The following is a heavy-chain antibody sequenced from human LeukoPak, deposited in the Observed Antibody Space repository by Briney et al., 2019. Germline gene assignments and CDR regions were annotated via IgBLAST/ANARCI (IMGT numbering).Heavy chain of an antibody. CDR1: GFIFSSYS. Sequence: GGSLRLSCAPSGFIFSSYSFNWVRHAPGKGLERGAHIGCTGSFVHYADSVKGRFTISRDNADNSLYLQMSRLRAEDPGVYYWARAGWFGGWDYWGQGPVVTVST. CDR3: ARAGWFGGWDY. CDR2: IGCTGSFV. J-gene: IGHJ4*02. D-gene: IGHD3-16*01. V-gene: IGHV3-48*01.